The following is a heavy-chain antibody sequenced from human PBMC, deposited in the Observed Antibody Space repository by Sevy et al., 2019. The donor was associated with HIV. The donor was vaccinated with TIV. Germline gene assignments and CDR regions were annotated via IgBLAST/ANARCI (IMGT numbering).Heavy chain of an antibody. J-gene: IGHJ6*02. D-gene: IGHD3-16*01. V-gene: IGHV3-9*01. Sequence: GGSLRLSCAASGFTFDDYAMHWVRQAPGKGLEWVSGISWHSGRRGYADSVKGRFTISRDNAKKSLYLEMKSLRAEDTALYYCAKDRGGTGYCCGVGVWGQGTTVTVSS. CDR1: GFTFDDYA. CDR2: ISWHSGRR. CDR3: AKDRGGTGYCCGVGV.